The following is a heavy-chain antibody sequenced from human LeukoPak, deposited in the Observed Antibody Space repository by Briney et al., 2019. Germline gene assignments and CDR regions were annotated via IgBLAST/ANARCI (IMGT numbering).Heavy chain of an antibody. CDR2: IYYSGST. CDR3: ATIDSYDAFDI. Sequence: LETLSLTCTVSGGSISSYYWSWIRQPPGKGLEWIGYIYYSGSTNYNPSLKSRVTISVDTSKNQFSLKLSSVTAADTAVYYCATIDSYDAFDIWGQGTMVTVSS. V-gene: IGHV4-59*08. D-gene: IGHD2-15*01. J-gene: IGHJ3*02. CDR1: GGSISSYY.